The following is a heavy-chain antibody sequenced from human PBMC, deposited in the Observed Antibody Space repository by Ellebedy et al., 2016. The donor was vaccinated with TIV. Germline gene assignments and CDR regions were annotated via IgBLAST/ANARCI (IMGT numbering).Heavy chain of an antibody. CDR3: ARGNRDSGSGYHPSFYYGLDV. V-gene: IGHV4-59*01. CDR2: IFHSGST. Sequence: MPSETLPLTCTVSGVSISTYYWSWIRQPPGKGLECIGYIFHSGSTNYNPSLKSRVAIAVDTSKNQFSLRLTSVTAADTAVYYCARGNRDSGSGYHPSFYYGLDVWGQGTTVTVSS. D-gene: IGHD3-3*01. J-gene: IGHJ6*02. CDR1: GVSISTYY.